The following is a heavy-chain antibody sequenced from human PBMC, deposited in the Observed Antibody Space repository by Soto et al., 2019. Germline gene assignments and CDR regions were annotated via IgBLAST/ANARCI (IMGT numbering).Heavy chain of an antibody. CDR2: ISSSGSTI. V-gene: IGHV3-48*03. CDR1: GFTFSSYE. J-gene: IGHJ4*02. D-gene: IGHD3-10*01. CDR3: VYGYYFDY. Sequence: VGSLRLSGAASGFTFSSYEMNWVRQAPGKGLEWVSFISSSGSTIYYADSVKGRFTISRDNAKNSLYLQMNSLRAEDTAVYYCVYGYYFDYWGQGTLVTVSS.